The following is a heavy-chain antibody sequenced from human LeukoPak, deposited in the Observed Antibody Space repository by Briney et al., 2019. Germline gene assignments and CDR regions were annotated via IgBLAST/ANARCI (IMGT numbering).Heavy chain of an antibody. CDR1: GGTFSTYA. J-gene: IGHJ5*02. CDR2: IIPMPGTT. V-gene: IGHV1-8*01. Sequence: ASVKVSCKSSGGTFSTYAISWVRQAPGQGLEWMGRIIPMPGTTDYAQKFQGRVTMTRNTSISTAYMELSSLRSDDTAVYYCARGGGFTNWFDPWGQGTLVTVSS. CDR3: ARGGGFTNWFDP.